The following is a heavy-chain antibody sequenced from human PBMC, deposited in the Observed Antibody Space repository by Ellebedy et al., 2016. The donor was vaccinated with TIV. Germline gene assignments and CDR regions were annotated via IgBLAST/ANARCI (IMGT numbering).Heavy chain of an antibody. CDR1: GGSFSDYY. CDR3: ASDTKYSSGWYDY. CDR2: IYYSGST. Sequence: GSLRLSCAVYGGSFSDYYWSWIRQPPGKGLEWIGYIYYSGSTNYNPPLKSRVTISVDTSKNQFSLKLSSVTAADTAVYYCASDTKYSSGWYDYWGQGTLVTVSS. D-gene: IGHD6-19*01. V-gene: IGHV4-59*01. J-gene: IGHJ4*02.